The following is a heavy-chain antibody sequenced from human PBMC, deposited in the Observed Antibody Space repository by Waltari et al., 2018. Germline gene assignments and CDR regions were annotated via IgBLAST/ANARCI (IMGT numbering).Heavy chain of an antibody. Sequence: QVQLVQSGAEVKKPGSSVKVSCKASGGTFSSYAISWVREAPGQGLEWMGRIIPILVIANYAQKFQGRVTITADKSTSTAYMELSSLRSEDTAVYYCARDYGSSGFYYYYYGMDVWGQGTTVTVSS. D-gene: IGHD3-22*01. CDR1: GGTFSSYA. CDR3: ARDYGSSGFYYYYYGMDV. J-gene: IGHJ6*02. CDR2: IIPILVIA. V-gene: IGHV1-69*04.